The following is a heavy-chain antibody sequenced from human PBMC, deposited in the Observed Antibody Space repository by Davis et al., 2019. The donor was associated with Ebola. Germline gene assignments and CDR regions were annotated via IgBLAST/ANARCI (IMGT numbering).Heavy chain of an antibody. Sequence: ASVKVSCKASGYTFTGYYMHWVRQAPGQGLEWMGIINPSGGSTSYAQKFQGRVTMTRDTSTSTVYMELSSLRSEDTAVYYCARDLSDDYYYYGMDVWGQGTTVTVSS. CDR1: GYTFTGYY. CDR2: INPSGGST. J-gene: IGHJ6*02. CDR3: ARDLSDDYYYYGMDV. V-gene: IGHV1-46*01.